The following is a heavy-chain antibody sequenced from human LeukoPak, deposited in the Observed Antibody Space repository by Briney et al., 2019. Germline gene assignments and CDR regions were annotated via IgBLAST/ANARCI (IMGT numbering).Heavy chain of an antibody. V-gene: IGHV1-69*13. J-gene: IGHJ6*03. D-gene: IGHD2-2*01. CDR3: ARSDIVVVPAARGYYYYYYMDV. CDR1: GGTFSSYA. CDR2: IIPIFGTA. Sequence: SVTVSCTASGGTFSSYAISWVRQAPGQGLEWMGGIIPIFGTANYAQKFQGRVTITADESTSTAYMELSSLRSEDTAVYYCARSDIVVVPAARGYYYYYYMDVWGKGTTVTVSS.